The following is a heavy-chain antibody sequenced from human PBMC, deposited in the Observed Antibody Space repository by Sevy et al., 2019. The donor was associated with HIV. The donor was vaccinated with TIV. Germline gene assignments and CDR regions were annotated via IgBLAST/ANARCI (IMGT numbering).Heavy chain of an antibody. V-gene: IGHV3-11*06. D-gene: IGHD3-10*01. CDR2: ISSNGRYT. J-gene: IGHJ3*01. Sequence: GGSLRLSCGTSVFTFSDYYMTWIRQAPGKGLEWIAYISSNGRYTNYADSVKGRFTISRDNSLYLQMNSLRAEDTAVYYCARGVTMIQGVGNAFDVWGQGTKVTVSS. CDR3: ARGVTMIQGVGNAFDV. CDR1: VFTFSDYY.